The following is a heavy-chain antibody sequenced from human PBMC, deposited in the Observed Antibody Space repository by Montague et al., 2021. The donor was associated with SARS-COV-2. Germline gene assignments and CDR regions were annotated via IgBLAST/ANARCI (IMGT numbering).Heavy chain of an antibody. Sequence: SETLSLTCTVSGGSVISDTYFWSWIRQPPGKGLEWIAYIYDSDTTNNNPSFWSRVSMSSDRSKNQFSLKLTSVTPADTAVYYCASAAKILAGFYNHPFEYWGQGILVTVPS. CDR1: GGSVISDTYF. D-gene: IGHD3-9*01. CDR2: IYDSDTT. V-gene: IGHV4-61*01. J-gene: IGHJ4*02. CDR3: ASAAKILAGFYNHPFEY.